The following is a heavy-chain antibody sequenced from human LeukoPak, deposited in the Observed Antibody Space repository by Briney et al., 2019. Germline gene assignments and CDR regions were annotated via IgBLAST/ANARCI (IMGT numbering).Heavy chain of an antibody. CDR2: IIPIFGIA. Sequence: SVKVSCKASGGTFSSYAISWVRQAPGQGLEWMGRIIPIFGIANYARKFQGRVTITADKSTSTAYMELSSLRSEDTAVYYCAREADIVVVPAAIRRGYYFDYWGQGTLVTVSS. D-gene: IGHD2-2*01. CDR1: GGTFSSYA. V-gene: IGHV1-69*04. CDR3: AREADIVVVPAAIRRGYYFDY. J-gene: IGHJ4*02.